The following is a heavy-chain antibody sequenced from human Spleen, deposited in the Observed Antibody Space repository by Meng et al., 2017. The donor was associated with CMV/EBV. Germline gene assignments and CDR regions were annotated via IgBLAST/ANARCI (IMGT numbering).Heavy chain of an antibody. V-gene: IGHV4-59*12. CDR1: GGSISGYY. CDR3: ARLSGDTSDDAFDI. D-gene: IGHD2-15*01. CDR2: IYYKGDT. Sequence: SETLSLTCTVSGGSISGYYWTWVRQPPGKGLEWIGYIYYKGDTKYNPSLKSPVTMSVDRSKNQFSLKLSSVTAADTAVYYCARLSGDTSDDAFDIWGQGTMVTVSS. J-gene: IGHJ3*02.